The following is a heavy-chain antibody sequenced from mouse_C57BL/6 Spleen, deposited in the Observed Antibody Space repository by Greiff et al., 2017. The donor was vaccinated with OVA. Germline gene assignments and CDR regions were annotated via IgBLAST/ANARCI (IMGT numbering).Heavy chain of an antibody. V-gene: IGHV1-22*01. CDR3: ARNYGSSYWYFDV. CDR2: INPNNGGT. D-gene: IGHD1-1*01. J-gene: IGHJ1*03. Sequence: EVQLQQSGPELVKPGASVKMSCKASGYTFTDYNMHWVKQSHGKSLEWIGYINPNNGGTSYNQKFKGKATLTVNKSSSKTYMELRSLTSEDSAVYYSARNYGSSYWYFDVWGTGTTVTVSS. CDR1: GYTFTDYN.